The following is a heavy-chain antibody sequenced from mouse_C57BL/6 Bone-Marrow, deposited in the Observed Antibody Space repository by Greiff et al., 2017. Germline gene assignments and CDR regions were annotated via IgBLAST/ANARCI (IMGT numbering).Heavy chain of an antibody. V-gene: IGHV1-5*01. CDR2: IYPGNSDT. Sequence: VQLQQSGTVLARPGASVKMSCKTSGYTFTSYWMHWVKQRPGQGLGWIGAIYPGNSDTSYNQKFKGKAKLTAVTSASTAYMEHSSLTNKDSTVYYCTSYDGYPIFDYWGQGTTLTVSS. D-gene: IGHD2-3*01. CDR3: TSYDGYPIFDY. J-gene: IGHJ2*01. CDR1: GYTFTSYW.